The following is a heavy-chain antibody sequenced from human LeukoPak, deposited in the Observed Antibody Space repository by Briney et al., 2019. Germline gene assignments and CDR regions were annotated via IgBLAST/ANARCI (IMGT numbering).Heavy chain of an antibody. CDR2: IKSKTDGGTT. D-gene: IGHD6-6*01. V-gene: IGHV3-15*01. CDR3: TTGLAARPDY. J-gene: IGHJ4*02. Sequence: WIRQPPGKGLEWVGRIKSKTDGGTTDYAAPVKGRFTISRDDSKNTLYLQMNSLKTEDTAVYYCTTGLAARPDYWGQGTLVTVSS.